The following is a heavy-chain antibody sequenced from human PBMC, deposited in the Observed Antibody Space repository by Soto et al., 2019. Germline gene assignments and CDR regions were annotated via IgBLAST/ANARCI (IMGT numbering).Heavy chain of an antibody. J-gene: IGHJ4*02. CDR1: GFTFSSYG. CDR3: AKDSEVDIVVVVAATYIDY. Sequence: QVQLVESGGGVVQPGRSLRLSCAASGFTFSSYGMHWVRQAPGKGLEWVAVISYDGSNKYYADSVKGRFTISRDNFKNTLYLQMNSLRAEDTAVYYCAKDSEVDIVVVVAATYIDYWGQGTLVTVSS. D-gene: IGHD2-15*01. CDR2: ISYDGSNK. V-gene: IGHV3-30*18.